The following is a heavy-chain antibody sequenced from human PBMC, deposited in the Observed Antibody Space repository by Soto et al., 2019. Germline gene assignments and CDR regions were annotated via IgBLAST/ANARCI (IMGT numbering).Heavy chain of an antibody. V-gene: IGHV2-5*02. CDR2: IYWDDDK. J-gene: IGHJ4*02. CDR3: AHRPSYCSGGSCYSGFDY. CDR1: GFSLSTSGVG. Sequence: QITLKESGPTLVKPTQTLTLTCTFSGFSLSTSGVGVGWIRQPPGKALEWLALIYWDDDKRSSPSLKSRLPITKDTAKNQVVLTMTNMDPVDTATYYCAHRPSYCSGGSCYSGFDYWGQGTLVTVSS. D-gene: IGHD2-15*01.